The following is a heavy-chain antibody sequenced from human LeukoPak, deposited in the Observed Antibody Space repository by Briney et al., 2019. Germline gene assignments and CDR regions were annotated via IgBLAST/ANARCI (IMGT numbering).Heavy chain of an antibody. J-gene: IGHJ4*02. CDR1: GGSISSYY. CDR2: IYYSGSP. D-gene: IGHD6-13*01. V-gene: IGHV4-59*01. Sequence: PSETLSLTCTVSGGSISSYYWSWIRQPPGKGMEWIGYIYYSGSPNSNPSLRSRVTISVDTSKNQFSLRLSSVTAADTAVYYCARVTGYVMEDYFDYWGQGTLVTVSS. CDR3: ARVTGYVMEDYFDY.